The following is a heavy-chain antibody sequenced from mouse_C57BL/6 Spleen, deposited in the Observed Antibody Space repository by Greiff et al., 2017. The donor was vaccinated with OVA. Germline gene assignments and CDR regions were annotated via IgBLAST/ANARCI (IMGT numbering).Heavy chain of an antibody. CDR1: VYTFTRYW. D-gene: IGHD2-3*01. Sequence: QVQLQQPGAELVMPGASVKLSCKASVYTFTRYWMHWVKQRPGQGLEWIGDLDPSDLYPHYNQKFKGKSTLTVDKSSSTAYMQLSSLTSEDSADYYCARFDGYYFDYWGQGTTLTVAS. CDR2: LDPSDLYP. V-gene: IGHV1-69*01. J-gene: IGHJ2*01. CDR3: ARFDGYYFDY.